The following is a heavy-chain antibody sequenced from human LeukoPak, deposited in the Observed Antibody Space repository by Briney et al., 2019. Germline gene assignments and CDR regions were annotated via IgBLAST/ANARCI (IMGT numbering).Heavy chain of an antibody. CDR2: ISSSSSTI. CDR1: GFTFSSYS. Sequence: GGSLRLSCAASGFTFSSYSMNWVRQAPGKGLEWVSYISSSSSTIYYADSVKGRFTISRDNAKNSLYLQMNSLRAEDTAVYYCARDKAGTMVTRNWFDPWGQGTLVTVSS. V-gene: IGHV3-48*01. D-gene: IGHD3-10*01. CDR3: ARDKAGTMVTRNWFDP. J-gene: IGHJ5*02.